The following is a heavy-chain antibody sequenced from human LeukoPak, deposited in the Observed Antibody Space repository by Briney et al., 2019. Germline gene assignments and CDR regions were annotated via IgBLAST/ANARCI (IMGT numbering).Heavy chain of an antibody. J-gene: IGHJ5*02. Sequence: ASVKVSCRTYGYTFANYGISWVRQAPGQGLEWIGWIAGDKKDGPNYSQRFQGRVTMTADTSTSTAYMELRSLRSDDTAVYYCARERVPAAMDGLNWFDPWGQGTLVTVSS. V-gene: IGHV1-18*01. CDR3: ARERVPAAMDGLNWFDP. CDR1: GYTFANYG. CDR2: IAGDKKDGP. D-gene: IGHD2-2*01.